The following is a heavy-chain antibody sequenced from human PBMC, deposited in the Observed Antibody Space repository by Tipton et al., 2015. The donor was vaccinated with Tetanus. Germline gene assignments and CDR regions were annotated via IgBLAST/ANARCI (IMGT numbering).Heavy chain of an antibody. Sequence: TLSLTCAVYGGSFSGYYWSWIRQPPGKGLEWIGEINHSGSTNYNPSLKSRVTISVDTSKNQFSLKLSSVTAADTAVYYCARDRGGYYAKDSFDYWGQGTLVAVSS. CDR1: GGSFSGYY. V-gene: IGHV4-34*01. D-gene: IGHD3-22*01. CDR2: INHSGST. J-gene: IGHJ4*02. CDR3: ARDRGGYYAKDSFDY.